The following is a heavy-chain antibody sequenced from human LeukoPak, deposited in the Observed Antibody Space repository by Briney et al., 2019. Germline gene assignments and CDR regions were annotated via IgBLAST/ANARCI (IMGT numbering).Heavy chain of an antibody. D-gene: IGHD6-19*01. J-gene: IGHJ4*02. CDR3: ARGTLGAWGW. V-gene: IGHV3-21*01. Sequence: GGSLRLSCAVSGFTFSSYDMNWVREATGKGLEWVSSISSSSNYIHYADSVKGRFTISRDNAKNSLYLQMNSLRAEDTAVYFCARGTLGAWGWWGQGTLVTVSA. CDR2: ISSSSNYI. CDR1: GFTFSSYD.